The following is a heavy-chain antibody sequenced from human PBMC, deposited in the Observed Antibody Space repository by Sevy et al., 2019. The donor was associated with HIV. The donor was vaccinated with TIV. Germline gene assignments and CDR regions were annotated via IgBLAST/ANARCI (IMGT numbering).Heavy chain of an antibody. D-gene: IGHD3-16*01. V-gene: IGHV3-73*01. CDR2: IRSKANNYAT. Sequence: GGSLRLSCAASGFTFSGAAMFWVRQASGKGLEWIGRIRSKANNYATVYGASVKGRFIISRDDSKNTTYLQMNSLKIEDTDVYYCTAGDLGRFDYWGLGSLVTVSS. CDR3: TAGDLGRFDY. J-gene: IGHJ4*02. CDR1: GFTFSGAA.